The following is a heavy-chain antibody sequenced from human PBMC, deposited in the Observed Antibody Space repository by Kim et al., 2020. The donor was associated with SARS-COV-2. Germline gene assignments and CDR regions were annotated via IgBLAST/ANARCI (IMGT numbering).Heavy chain of an antibody. CDR2: INTNTGNP. Sequence: ASVKVSCKASGYTFTSYAMNWVRQAPGQGLEWMGWINTNTGNPTYAQGFTGRFVFSLDTSVSTAYLQISSLKAEDTAVYYCARDKTTVTTPYGMDVWGQGTTVTVSS. D-gene: IGHD4-17*01. J-gene: IGHJ6*02. CDR3: ARDKTTVTTPYGMDV. V-gene: IGHV7-4-1*02. CDR1: GYTFTSYA.